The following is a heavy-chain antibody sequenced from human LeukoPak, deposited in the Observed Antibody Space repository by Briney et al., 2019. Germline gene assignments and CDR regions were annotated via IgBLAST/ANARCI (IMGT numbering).Heavy chain of an antibody. J-gene: IGHJ4*02. CDR2: IKQDGSEK. CDR3: ARDDTVYGDYASNWGYFDY. D-gene: IGHD4-17*01. V-gene: IGHV3-7*01. CDR1: GFTFSSYW. Sequence: PGGSLRLSCAASGFTFSSYWMSWVRQAPGKGLEWVANIKQDGSEKYYVDSVKGRFTISRDNAKNSLYLQMNSLRAEDTAVYYCARDDTVYGDYASNWGYFDYWGQGTLVTVSS.